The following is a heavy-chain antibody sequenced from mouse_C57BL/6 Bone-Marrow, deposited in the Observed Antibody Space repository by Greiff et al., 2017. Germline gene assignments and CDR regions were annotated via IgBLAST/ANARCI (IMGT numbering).Heavy chain of an antibody. CDR3: ARGGGSSLGYCDV. Sequence: QVQLQQPGAELVRPGSSVKLSCKASGYTFTSYWMHWVKQRPIQGLEWIGNIDPSDSETHYNQKFKDKATLTVDKSSSTAYMQLSSLTSEDSAVYYCARGGGSSLGYCDVWGTGTTVTVSA. D-gene: IGHD1-1*01. CDR1: GYTFTSYW. J-gene: IGHJ1*03. CDR2: IDPSDSET. V-gene: IGHV1-52*01.